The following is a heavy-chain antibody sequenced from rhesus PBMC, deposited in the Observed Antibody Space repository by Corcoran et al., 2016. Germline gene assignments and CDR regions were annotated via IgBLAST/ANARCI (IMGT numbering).Heavy chain of an antibody. V-gene: IGHV3-13*01. D-gene: IGHD6-25*01. J-gene: IGHJ5-2*02. CDR2: LRNKANSYNT. Sequence: EVQLVESGGGLVQPGGSLRLSCVASGFTFSNYYMHWVRQAQGKGLEWVGLLRNKANSYNTESAAAGKGRFTISRDDSKNTRYMQMSSPKTEDTALYYCTRAGGSWTVDVWGRGVLVTVSS. CDR1: GFTFSNYY. CDR3: TRAGGSWTVDV.